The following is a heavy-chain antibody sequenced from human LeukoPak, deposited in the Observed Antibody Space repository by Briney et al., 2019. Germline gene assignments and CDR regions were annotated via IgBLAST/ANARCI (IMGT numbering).Heavy chain of an antibody. D-gene: IGHD6-13*01. CDR2: IYYSGST. V-gene: IGHV4-59*01. J-gene: IGHJ6*03. Sequence: SETLSLTYTVSGGSISSYYWSWIRQPPGKGLEWIGYIYYSGSTNYNPSLKSRVTISVGTSKNQFSLKLSSVTAADTAVYYCASVPAAAGTGGYYYYYMDVWGKGTTVTVSS. CDR1: GGSISSYY. CDR3: ASVPAAAGTGGYYYYYMDV.